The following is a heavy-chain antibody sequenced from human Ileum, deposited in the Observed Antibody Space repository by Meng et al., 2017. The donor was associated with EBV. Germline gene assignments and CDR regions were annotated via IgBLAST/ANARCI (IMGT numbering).Heavy chain of an antibody. CDR2: ISGSGHST. CDR3: AKQLGENLEFDY. Sequence: EVQLLESGGGLVQPXESLRLSCAASGFSFSSYVMYWVRQAPGKGLEWVSAISGSGHSTYADSVKGRFTISRDNSKDTLYLQMNSLRAEDTAVYHCAKQLGENLEFDYWGKGTPVTVSS. D-gene: IGHD2-21*01. J-gene: IGHJ4*02. CDR1: GFSFSSYV. V-gene: IGHV3-23*01.